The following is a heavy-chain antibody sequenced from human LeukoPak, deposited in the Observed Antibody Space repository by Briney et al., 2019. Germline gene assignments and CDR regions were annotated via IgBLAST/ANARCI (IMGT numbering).Heavy chain of an antibody. CDR1: GGSISSYY. D-gene: IGHD3-22*01. CDR2: IYTSGST. V-gene: IGHV4-4*07. Sequence: PSETLSLTCTVSGGSISSYYWSWIRQPAGKGLEWIGRIYTSGSTNYNPSLKSRVTMSVDTSKNQFSLKLSSVTAANTAVYYCARDRLVEVTYYYDSSGYYSFDYWGQGTLVTVSS. J-gene: IGHJ4*02. CDR3: ARDRLVEVTYYYDSSGYYSFDY.